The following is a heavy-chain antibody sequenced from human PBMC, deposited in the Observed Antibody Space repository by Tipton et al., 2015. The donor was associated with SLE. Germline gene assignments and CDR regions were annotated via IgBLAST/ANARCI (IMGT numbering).Heavy chain of an antibody. CDR2: TYSSGST. J-gene: IGHJ4*02. V-gene: IGHV4-59*11. Sequence: LRLSCTVSGGSISDHFWSWIRQPPGKGLEWIGYTYSSGSTTYSPSLRSRVAISVDTSKTQFSLTLSSVTAADTAIYFCARGGFIKSVYYFDYWGPGTLVTVSS. D-gene: IGHD3-16*01. CDR3: ARGGFIKSVYYFDY. CDR1: GGSISDHF.